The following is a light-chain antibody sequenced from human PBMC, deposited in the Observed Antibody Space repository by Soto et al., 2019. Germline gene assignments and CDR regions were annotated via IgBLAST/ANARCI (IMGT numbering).Light chain of an antibody. CDR2: DDN. CDR1: SSNIGAGYD. V-gene: IGLV1-51*01. CDR3: GSWDSSLSAYV. J-gene: IGLJ1*01. Sequence: QSVLTQPPSVSGAPGQRVTISCTGRSSNIGAGYDVHWYQQFPGTAPKLLIYDDNKRPSGIPDRFSGSKSGTSATLGITGFQTGDEADYYCGSWDSSLSAYVFGTGTKVTVL.